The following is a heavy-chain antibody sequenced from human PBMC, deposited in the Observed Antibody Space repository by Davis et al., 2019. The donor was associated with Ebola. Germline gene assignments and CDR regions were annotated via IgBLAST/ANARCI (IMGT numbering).Heavy chain of an antibody. J-gene: IGHJ4*02. CDR2: ISWNSGSI. CDR3: ATGSSGYYSNFDY. D-gene: IGHD3-22*01. CDR1: GFTFDDYA. V-gene: IGHV3-9*01. Sequence: PGGSLRLSCAASGFTFDDYAMHWVRQAPGKGLEWVSGISWNSGSIGYADFVKGRFTISRDNAKNSLYLQMNSLRAEDTAVYYCATGSSGYYSNFDYWGQGTLVTVSS.